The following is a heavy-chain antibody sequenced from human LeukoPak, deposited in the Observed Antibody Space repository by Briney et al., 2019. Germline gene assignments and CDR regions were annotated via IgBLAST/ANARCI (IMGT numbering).Heavy chain of an antibody. V-gene: IGHV1-2*02. CDR2: INPNSGGT. J-gene: IGHJ5*02. Sequence: ASVKVSCKASGYTFTGYYMHWVRQAPGQGLEWMGWINPNSGGTNYAQKFQGRVTMTRDTSISTAYMELSRLRSDDTAVYYCASRTYYYDSTAIQGWWFDPWGQGTLVTVSS. D-gene: IGHD3-22*01. CDR1: GYTFTGYY. CDR3: ASRTYYYDSTAIQGWWFDP.